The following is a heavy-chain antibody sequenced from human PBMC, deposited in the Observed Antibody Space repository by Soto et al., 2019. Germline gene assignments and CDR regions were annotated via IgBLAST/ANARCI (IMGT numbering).Heavy chain of an antibody. Sequence: GGSLRLSCAASGFTFSSYSMNWVRQAPGKGLEWVSSISSSSSYIYYADSVKGRFTISRDNAKNSLYLQMNSLRAEDTAVYYCARGQKNDGYSSSWYVRLHYYYGMDVWGQGTTVTVSS. CDR1: GFTFSSYS. D-gene: IGHD6-13*01. V-gene: IGHV3-21*01. CDR3: ARGQKNDGYSSSWYVRLHYYYGMDV. J-gene: IGHJ6*02. CDR2: ISSSSSYI.